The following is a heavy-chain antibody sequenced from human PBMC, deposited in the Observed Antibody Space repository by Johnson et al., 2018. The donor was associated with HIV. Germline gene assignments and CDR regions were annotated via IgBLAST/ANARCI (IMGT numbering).Heavy chain of an antibody. Sequence: VQLVESGGGLVQPGGSLRLSCAASGFTFSSYGMHWVRQAPGKGLEWVAVIWYDGSNKYYADSVKGRFTISRDNSKNTLYLQMNSLRAEDTAVYYCASGEDYGGNYGALDIWGQGTMVTVSS. D-gene: IGHD4-23*01. J-gene: IGHJ3*02. CDR3: ASGEDYGGNYGALDI. CDR1: GFTFSSYG. CDR2: IWYDGSNK. V-gene: IGHV3-33*01.